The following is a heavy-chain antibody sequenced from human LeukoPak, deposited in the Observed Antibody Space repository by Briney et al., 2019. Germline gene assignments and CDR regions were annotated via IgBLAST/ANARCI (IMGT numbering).Heavy chain of an antibody. CDR3: ARDRTVTTRGVFDY. V-gene: IGHV3-30*01. CDR1: GFTFSSYV. J-gene: IGHJ4*02. Sequence: GGSLRLSCTASGFTFSSYVMHWVRQAPGKGLEWVAGILYDGSNKYYADSVRGRFTISRDNSKNTLYLQMISLRGEDTAMYYCARDRTVTTRGVFDYWGQGTLVTVSS. D-gene: IGHD4-17*01. CDR2: ILYDGSNK.